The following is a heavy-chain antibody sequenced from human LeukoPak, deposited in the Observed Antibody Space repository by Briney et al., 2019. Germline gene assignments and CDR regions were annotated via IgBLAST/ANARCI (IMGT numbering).Heavy chain of an antibody. CDR3: ARGGRDGYTLYPFDY. V-gene: IGHV4-59*08. CDR2: IYYCGRT. CDR1: GGSISSYY. D-gene: IGHD5-24*01. Sequence: SETLSLTCTVSGGSISSYYWSWIRQPPGEGLEWIGYIYYCGRTNYNPSLKSRVTISVDTSKNQLSLKLSSVTAADTAVYYCARGGRDGYTLYPFDYWGQGTLVTVSS. J-gene: IGHJ4*02.